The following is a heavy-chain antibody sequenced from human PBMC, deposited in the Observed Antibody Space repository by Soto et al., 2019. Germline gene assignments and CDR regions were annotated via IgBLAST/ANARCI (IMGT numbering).Heavy chain of an antibody. CDR2: ISSSSTYI. V-gene: IGHV3-21*01. Sequence: EVQLVESGGGLVKPGGSLRLSCAASGFTFSSYTMSWVRQAPGQGLEWVSSISSSSTYIYYADSVKGRFTISRDNAKNSLYLQMNSLRAEDTAVYYCARDNGEFDPWGQGTLVTVSS. CDR3: ARDNGEFDP. D-gene: IGHD3-10*01. CDR1: GFTFSSYT. J-gene: IGHJ5*02.